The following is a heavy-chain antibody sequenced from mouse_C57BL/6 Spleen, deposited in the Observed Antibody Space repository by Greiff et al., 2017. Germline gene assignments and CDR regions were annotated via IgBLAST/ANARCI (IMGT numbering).Heavy chain of an antibody. CDR1: GFTFSSYA. Sequence: DVMLVESGGGLVKPGGSLKLSCAASGFTFSSYAMSWVRQTPEKRLEWVATISDGGSYTYYPDNVKGRFTICRDNAKNNLYLQMGHMKSEDTAMYYCARGGGVTTDFDYWGQGTTLTVSS. J-gene: IGHJ2*01. CDR3: ARGGGVTTDFDY. CDR2: ISDGGSYT. D-gene: IGHD1-1*01. V-gene: IGHV5-4*03.